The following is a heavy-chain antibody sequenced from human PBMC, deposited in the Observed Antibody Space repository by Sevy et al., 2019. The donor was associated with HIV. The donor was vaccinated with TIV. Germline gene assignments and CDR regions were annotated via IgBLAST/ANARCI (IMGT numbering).Heavy chain of an antibody. V-gene: IGHV4-59*01. CDR2: IYYSGST. Sequence: SETLSLTCTVSGGSITHYYWSWIRQPPGKGLEWIGYIYYSGSTDYNPSLKSRVTISVDTSKNQFSLKLSSVTAADTAVYYCARDQFSRDTYYYYGMDVWGQGTTVTVSS. D-gene: IGHD5-18*01. J-gene: IGHJ6*02. CDR3: ARDQFSRDTYYYYGMDV. CDR1: GGSITHYY.